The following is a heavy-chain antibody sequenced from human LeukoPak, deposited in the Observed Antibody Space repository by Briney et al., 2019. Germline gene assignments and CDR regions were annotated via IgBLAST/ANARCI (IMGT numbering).Heavy chain of an antibody. D-gene: IGHD2-15*01. J-gene: IGHJ6*02. CDR1: GGTFSSYA. V-gene: IGHV1-69*13. CDR3: ARATSSGRFYYYGMDV. Sequence: ASVKVSCKASGGTFSSYAISWVRQAPGQGLEWMGGIISIFGTANYAQKFQGRVTITADESTSTAYMELSSLRSEDTAVYYCARATSSGRFYYYGMDVWGQGTTVTVSS. CDR2: IISIFGTA.